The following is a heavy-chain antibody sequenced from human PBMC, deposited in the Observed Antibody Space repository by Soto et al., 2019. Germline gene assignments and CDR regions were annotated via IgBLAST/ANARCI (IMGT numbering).Heavy chain of an antibody. Sequence: QVQLVESGGGVVQPGRSLRLSCAASGFTFSSYGMHWVRQAPGKGLEWVAVIWYDGSNKYYADSVKGRFTISRDNXKXXLYLQMNSLRAEDTAVYYCAREGDDYGDSHDAFDIWGQGTMVTVSS. J-gene: IGHJ3*02. D-gene: IGHD4-17*01. CDR2: IWYDGSNK. V-gene: IGHV3-33*01. CDR3: AREGDDYGDSHDAFDI. CDR1: GFTFSSYG.